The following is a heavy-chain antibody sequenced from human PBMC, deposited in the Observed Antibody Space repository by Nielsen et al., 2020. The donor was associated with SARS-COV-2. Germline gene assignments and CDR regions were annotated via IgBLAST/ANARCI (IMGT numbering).Heavy chain of an antibody. CDR3: ARAPGVDTAMVNYYYGMDV. CDR1: GGSFSGYY. J-gene: IGHJ6*02. V-gene: IGHV4-4*08. Sequence: SETLSLTCAVYGGSFSGYYWSWIRQPPGKGLEWIGRIYTSGSTNYNPSLKSRVTISVDTSKNQFSLKLSSVTAADTAVYYCARAPGVDTAMVNYYYGMDVWGQGTTVTVSS. D-gene: IGHD5-18*01. CDR2: IYTSGST.